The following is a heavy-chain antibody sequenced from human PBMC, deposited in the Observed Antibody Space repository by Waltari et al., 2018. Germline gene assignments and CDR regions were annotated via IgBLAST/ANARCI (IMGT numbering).Heavy chain of an antibody. CDR1: GYTLAGLS. CDR3: HLTGRNIVLAGGTPSFYSYMDV. V-gene: IGHV1-24*01. D-gene: IGHD6-13*01. Sequence: QVQVEQSGSEVKRPGASVRVSCTVPGYTLAGLSIDWVRQVPAKGLEWMGRLDREDGETTYSQHFQGRSTVTEDTSTNTAYMGLCTLVSDDTAVYFCHLTGRNIVLAGGTPSFYSYMDVWGRGTTVTVS. J-gene: IGHJ6*03. CDR2: LDREDGET.